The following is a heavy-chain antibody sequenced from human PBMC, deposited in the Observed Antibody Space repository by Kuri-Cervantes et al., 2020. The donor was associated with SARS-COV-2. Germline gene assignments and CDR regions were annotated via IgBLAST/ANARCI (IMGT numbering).Heavy chain of an antibody. CDR2: ISAYNGNT. CDR3: ARVPLAYCGGDCFDY. V-gene: IGHV1-18*01. J-gene: IGHJ4*02. D-gene: IGHD2-21*01. Sequence: ASVKVSCKASGYTFTSYGISWVRQAPGQGLEWMGWISAYNGNTNYAQKLQGRVTMTTDTSTSTAYMELGSLRSDDTAVYYCARVPLAYCGGDCFDYWGQGTLVTVSS. CDR1: GYTFTSYG.